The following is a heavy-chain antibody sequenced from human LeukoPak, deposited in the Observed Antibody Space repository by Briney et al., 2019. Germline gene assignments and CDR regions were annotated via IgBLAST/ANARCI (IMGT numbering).Heavy chain of an antibody. V-gene: IGHV4-61*02. CDR1: GGSISSSSYY. CDR3: ARSPYDLLTGYYTDY. Sequence: SETLSLTCTVSGGSISSSSYYWTWIRQPAGKGLEWIGRIYTSGSTNYNPSLKSRVTMSVDTSKNQFTLNLSSVTAADTAVYYCARSPYDLLTGYYTDYWGQGTLVTVSS. D-gene: IGHD3-9*01. CDR2: IYTSGST. J-gene: IGHJ4*02.